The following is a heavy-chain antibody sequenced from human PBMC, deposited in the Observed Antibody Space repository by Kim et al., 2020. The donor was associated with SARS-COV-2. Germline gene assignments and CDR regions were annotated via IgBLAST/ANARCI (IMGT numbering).Heavy chain of an antibody. Sequence: GESLKISCKGSGYSFTSYWIGWVRQMPGKGLEWMGIIYPGDSDTRYSPSFQGQVTISADKSISTAYLQWSSLKASDTAMYYCARTLRDDFWSGYYTNYYYGMDVWGQGTTVTVSS. J-gene: IGHJ6*02. V-gene: IGHV5-51*01. CDR1: GYSFTSYW. CDR2: IYPGDSDT. CDR3: ARTLRDDFWSGYYTNYYYGMDV. D-gene: IGHD3-3*01.